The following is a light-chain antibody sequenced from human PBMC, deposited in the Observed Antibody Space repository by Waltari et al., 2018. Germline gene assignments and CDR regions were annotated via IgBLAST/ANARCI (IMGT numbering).Light chain of an antibody. V-gene: IGKV3-11*01. Sequence: EIVLTQSPATLSLSPGERATFSCRASQSVSSYLAWYQQKPGQAPRLLIYDASNSATGIPARLSGSESGTDFTLTISSLEPEDFAVYYCHQRTNWPLTFGGGTKVEIK. CDR3: HQRTNWPLT. CDR1: QSVSSY. J-gene: IGKJ4*01. CDR2: DAS.